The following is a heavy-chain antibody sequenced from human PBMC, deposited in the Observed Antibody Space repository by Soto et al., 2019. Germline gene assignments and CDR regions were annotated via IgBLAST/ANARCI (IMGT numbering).Heavy chain of an antibody. J-gene: IGHJ4*02. CDR1: GYTFTSYD. CDR3: ARRAETNGWNGFGADKYYFDF. D-gene: IGHD1-1*01. CDR2: MNPSTGNS. V-gene: IGHV1-8*01. Sequence: QVQLVQSGAEVRKPGASVKVSCEASGYTFTSYDIYWVRQATGQGLEWMGWMNPSTGNSGYAQKFQDRVTMTSDTSISTAHMELSSLRSEDTAVYYCARRAETNGWNGFGADKYYFDFWGQGTLVTVSS.